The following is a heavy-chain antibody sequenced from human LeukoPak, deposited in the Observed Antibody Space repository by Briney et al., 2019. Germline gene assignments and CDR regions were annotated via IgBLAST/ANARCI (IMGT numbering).Heavy chain of an antibody. CDR3: TRDALVTYNGYEVQESGAFDL. J-gene: IGHJ3*01. Sequence: PGGSLRLSCAASGFSFSSYTMNWVRQAPGKGLEWLSSISSSSNYIYYADSVKGRFTISRDNTYNSLYLQMNSLRAEDTAVYYCTRDALVTYNGYEVQESGAFDLWGQGTVVTVSS. D-gene: IGHD5-12*01. CDR1: GFSFSSYT. CDR2: ISSSSNYI. V-gene: IGHV3-21*01.